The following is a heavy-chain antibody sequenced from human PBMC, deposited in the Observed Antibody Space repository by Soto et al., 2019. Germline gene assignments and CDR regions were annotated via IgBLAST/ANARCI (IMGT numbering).Heavy chain of an antibody. CDR1: GFSLSTSGVG. J-gene: IGHJ6*02. V-gene: IGHV2-5*02. D-gene: IGHD3-22*01. CDR3: AHVSSGDSSGYWYYYYGMDV. Sequence: QITLKESGPPLVKPTQTLTLTCTFSGFSLSTSGVGVGWIRQPPGKALEWLALIYWDDDKRYSPSLKSRLTITKDTSKNQVVLTMTNMDPVDTATYYCAHVSSGDSSGYWYYYYGMDVWGQGTTVTVSS. CDR2: IYWDDDK.